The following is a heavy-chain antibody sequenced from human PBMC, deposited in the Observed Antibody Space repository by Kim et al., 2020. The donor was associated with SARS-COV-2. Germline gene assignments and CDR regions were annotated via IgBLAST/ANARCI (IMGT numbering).Heavy chain of an antibody. V-gene: IGHV1-3*01. J-gene: IGHJ4*02. Sequence: KYSQKFQGRVTISRDTSASPAYMELSSLRSEDTAVYYCARVYGDYLPDYWGQGTLVTVSS. CDR3: ARVYGDYLPDY. D-gene: IGHD4-17*01.